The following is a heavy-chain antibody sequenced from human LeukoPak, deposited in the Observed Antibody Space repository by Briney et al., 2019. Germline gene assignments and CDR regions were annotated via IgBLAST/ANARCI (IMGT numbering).Heavy chain of an antibody. CDR3: AKDYQRTWSTGDY. CDR1: GFTFRSYG. J-gene: IGHJ4*02. V-gene: IGHV3-30*02. D-gene: IGHD5/OR15-5a*01. CDR2: IRYDGSNK. Sequence: GGSLRLSCAASGFTFRSYGMHWVRQAPGKGLEWVAFIRYDGSNKYYADSVKGRFTISRDNSKNKLYLQMNILRAEDTAVYYCAKDYQRTWSTGDYWGQGTLVTVSS.